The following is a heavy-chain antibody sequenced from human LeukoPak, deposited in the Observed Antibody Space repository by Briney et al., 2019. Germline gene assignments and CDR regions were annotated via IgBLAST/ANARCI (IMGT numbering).Heavy chain of an antibody. Sequence: GGSLRLSCAVSGITLSNYGMSWVRLAPGKELEWFAGISGTGGRTNYADSVKGRFTISRDNAENTLYLQMNSLRAEDTAVYFCAKRGVVIRVILVGFHKEAYYFDSWGQGALVTVSS. V-gene: IGHV3-23*01. CDR2: ISGTGGRT. D-gene: IGHD3-22*01. CDR3: AKRGVVIRVILVGFHKEAYYFDS. CDR1: GITLSNYG. J-gene: IGHJ4*02.